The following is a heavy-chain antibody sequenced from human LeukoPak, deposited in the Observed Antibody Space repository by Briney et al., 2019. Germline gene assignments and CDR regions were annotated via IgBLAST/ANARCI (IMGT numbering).Heavy chain of an antibody. CDR2: IYYSGNT. CDR1: SGSISTYY. D-gene: IGHD6-13*01. V-gene: IGHV4-59*01. CDR3: ATQPAGPASWFDP. Sequence: PSETLSLTCTVSSGSISTYYWSWIRQAPGEGLEWIGFIYYSGNTNYNPSLKSRATILLDTSKNQFSLRLSSVTAGDTAVYYCATQPAGPASWFDPWGQGTLVTVSP. J-gene: IGHJ5*02.